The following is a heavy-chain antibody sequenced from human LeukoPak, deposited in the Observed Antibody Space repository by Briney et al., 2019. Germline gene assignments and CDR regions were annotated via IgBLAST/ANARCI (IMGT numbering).Heavy chain of an antibody. J-gene: IGHJ4*02. D-gene: IGHD3-3*01. CDR1: GYTFTSYG. Sequence: ASVKVSCKASGYTFTSYGISWVRQAPGQGLEWMGWISAYNGNTNYAQKLQGRVTMTTDTSTSTAYMELRSLRSDDTAVYYCARVGPRFGVVIIFGDPSPPYYFDYWGQGTLVTVSS. CDR2: ISAYNGNT. CDR3: ARVGPRFGVVIIFGDPSPPYYFDY. V-gene: IGHV1-18*01.